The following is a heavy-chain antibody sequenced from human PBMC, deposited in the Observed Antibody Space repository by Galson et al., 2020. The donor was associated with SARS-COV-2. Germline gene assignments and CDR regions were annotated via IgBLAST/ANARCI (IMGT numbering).Heavy chain of an antibody. CDR3: AGDRSYYDNSGYYFYSYGMSV. D-gene: IGHD3-22*01. V-gene: IGHV3-74*01. J-gene: IGHJ6*02. CDR1: GFIFSNYW. CDR2: IDGDGSNT. Sequence: GGSLRLSCEASGFIFSNYWMHWVRQVPGKGLVWVSRIDGDGSNTGYADSVEGRFTISRDNAKNTVFLQMDRLRAEDSAVYYCAGDRSYYDNSGYYFYSYGMSVWGQGTTVTVSS.